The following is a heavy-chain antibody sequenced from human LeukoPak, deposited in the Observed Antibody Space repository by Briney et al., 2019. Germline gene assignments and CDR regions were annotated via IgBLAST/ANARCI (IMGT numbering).Heavy chain of an antibody. CDR1: GGSISGYH. CDR2: IYYGGST. CDR3: ARSQAAVAGIFDY. V-gene: IGHV4-59*01. Sequence: PSETLSLKCTVSGGSISGYHWSWIRRPPGKGLEWIGYIYYGGSTDYNPSLQSRVTISVDTSKNQLSLELSSVTAADTAVYYCARSQAAVAGIFDYWGQGTLVTVSS. D-gene: IGHD6-19*01. J-gene: IGHJ4*02.